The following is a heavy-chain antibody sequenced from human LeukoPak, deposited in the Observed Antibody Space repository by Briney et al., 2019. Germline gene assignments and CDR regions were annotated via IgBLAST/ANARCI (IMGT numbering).Heavy chain of an antibody. CDR2: IRSKACGGTT. D-gene: IGHD4-17*01. Sequence: GGSLRLSCTASGFTFGDYAMSWVRQAPGKGLEWVGFIRSKACGGTTEYAASVKGRFTISRDDSKSIAYLQMNSLKTEDTAVYYCTRNFWVTTQMIYYYYYGVDVWGQGTTVTVSS. V-gene: IGHV3-49*04. J-gene: IGHJ6*02. CDR3: TRNFWVTTQMIYYYYYGVDV. CDR1: GFTFGDYA.